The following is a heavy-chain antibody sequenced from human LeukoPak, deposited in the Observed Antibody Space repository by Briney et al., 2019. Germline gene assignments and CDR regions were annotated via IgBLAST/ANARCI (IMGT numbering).Heavy chain of an antibody. J-gene: IGHJ6*02. CDR3: ARARCSSTSCYVHYGMDV. V-gene: IGHV4-59*01. CDR1: GGSISSYY. Sequence: SETLSLTCTVSGGSISSYYWSWIRQPPGKGLEWIGYIYYSGSTNYNPSLKSRVTISVDTSTNQFSLKLSSVTAADTAVYYCARARCSSTSCYVHYGMDVWGQGTTVTVSS. D-gene: IGHD2-2*01. CDR2: IYYSGST.